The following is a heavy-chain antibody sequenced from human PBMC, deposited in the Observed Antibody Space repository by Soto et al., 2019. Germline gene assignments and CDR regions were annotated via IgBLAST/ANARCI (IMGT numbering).Heavy chain of an antibody. CDR1: GGSVSIGIYY. D-gene: IGHD3-22*01. CDR3: AREGGFNYYDSSGYQPLDY. J-gene: IGHJ4*02. Sequence: SATLSLTCTVSGGSVSIGIYYWSWIRQPPGKGLEWIGYIYYSGSTNYNPSRKSRVTISVDTSKNQFSLKLSSVTAADTAVYYCAREGGFNYYDSSGYQPLDYWGQGTLVTVSS. V-gene: IGHV4-61*01. CDR2: IYYSGST.